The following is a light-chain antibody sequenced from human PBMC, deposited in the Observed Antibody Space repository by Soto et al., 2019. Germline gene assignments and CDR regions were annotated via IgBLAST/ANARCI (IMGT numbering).Light chain of an antibody. V-gene: IGKV2-28*01. J-gene: IGKJ1*01. CDR1: QSLLHSNGYNY. CDR3: MQVLHTPWT. CDR2: LGS. Sequence: DIVMTQSPLSLPVTPGEPASISCRSSQSLLHSNGYNYLDWYLQKPGQSPQLLIYLGSNRASGVPDRFSGSGSGTDFTLKISRVEAEDVGVYYCMQVLHTPWTFGQGTKVEIE.